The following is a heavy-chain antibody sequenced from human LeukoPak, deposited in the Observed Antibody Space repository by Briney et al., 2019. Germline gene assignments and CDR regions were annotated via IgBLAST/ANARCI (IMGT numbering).Heavy chain of an antibody. CDR3: ARDGGYCSGGRCPAYYFDY. V-gene: IGHV3-64*01. Sequence: GGSLRLSCAASGFTFSSYAMHWVRQAPVKVLEYVSAISSNGGSTYYANSVKGRFTISRDNSKNTLYLQMGSLRAEDMAVYYCARDGGYCSGGRCPAYYFDYWGQGTLVTVSS. J-gene: IGHJ4*02. D-gene: IGHD2-15*01. CDR2: ISSNGGST. CDR1: GFTFSSYA.